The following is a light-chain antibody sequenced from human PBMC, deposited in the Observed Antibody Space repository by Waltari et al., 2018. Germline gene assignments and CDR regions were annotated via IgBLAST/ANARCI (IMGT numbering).Light chain of an antibody. J-gene: IGKJ5*01. CDR1: QRISYW. V-gene: IGKV1-5*03. CDR3: QPYNSYSIM. Sequence: DIQMTQSPSTLSASVGDRVVITCRASQRISYWLAWYQQKPGKAPKLQIYKASSLESGVPSRFSGSGSGTEFTLTISSLQPDDFATYYCQPYNSYSIMFGQGTRLEIK. CDR2: KAS.